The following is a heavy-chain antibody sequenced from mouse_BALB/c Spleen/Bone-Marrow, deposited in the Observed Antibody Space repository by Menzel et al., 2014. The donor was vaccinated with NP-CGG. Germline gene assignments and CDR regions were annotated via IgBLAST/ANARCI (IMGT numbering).Heavy chain of an antibody. Sequence: VKLVESGAELVRPGTSVQVSCKASGYAFTDYLMEWLKQRPGQGLEWIGVINPGSGSTNYNEKFKDKATLTADKSSSTAYMQLSSLTSDDSAVYFCARYDGYFDYWGQGTILTVSS. V-gene: IGHV1-54*01. CDR1: GYAFTDYL. CDR2: INPGSGST. CDR3: ARYDGYFDY. D-gene: IGHD2-3*01. J-gene: IGHJ2*01.